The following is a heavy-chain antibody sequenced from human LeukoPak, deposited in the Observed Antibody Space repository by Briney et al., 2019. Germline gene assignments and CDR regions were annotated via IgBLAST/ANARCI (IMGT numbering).Heavy chain of an antibody. CDR3: ARGDDYVWGGYLD. CDR1: GGTFSSYA. Sequence: SVKVSCKASGGTFSSYAVSWVRQAPGQGLEWMGGIMPIFGTANYAQKFQGRVTTTADESTSTAYMELSSLRSEDTAVYYCARGDDYVWGGYLDWGQGTLVTVSS. D-gene: IGHD3-16*02. V-gene: IGHV1-69*13. CDR2: IMPIFGTA. J-gene: IGHJ4*02.